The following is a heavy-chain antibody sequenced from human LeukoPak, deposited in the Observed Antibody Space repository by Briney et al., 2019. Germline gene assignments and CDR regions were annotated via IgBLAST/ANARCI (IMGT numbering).Heavy chain of an antibody. J-gene: IGHJ6*04. CDR3: AELGITMIGGV. CDR1: GFTFSIYE. Sequence: HPGGSLRLSCAASGFTFSIYEMNWVRQAPRKGLEWVSYISSSGSTLYNEAPVKVRFTISRANAKNSLHLQMNRLRAEDTAVYYCAELGITMIGGVWGKGTTVTISS. V-gene: IGHV3-48*03. CDR2: ISSSGSTL. D-gene: IGHD3-10*02.